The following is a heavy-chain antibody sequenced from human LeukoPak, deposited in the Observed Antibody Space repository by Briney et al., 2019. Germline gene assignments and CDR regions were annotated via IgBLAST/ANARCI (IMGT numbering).Heavy chain of an antibody. Sequence: GGSLRLSCAASGFTFSSYAMSWVRQAPGKGLEWVSAISGSGGSTYYADSVKGRFTISRDNAKNSLYLRMNSLRAEDTAVYYCASLWVATAGVDPWGQGTLVTVSS. V-gene: IGHV3-23*01. J-gene: IGHJ5*02. CDR3: ASLWVATAGVDP. CDR1: GFTFSSYA. D-gene: IGHD5-12*01. CDR2: ISGSGGST.